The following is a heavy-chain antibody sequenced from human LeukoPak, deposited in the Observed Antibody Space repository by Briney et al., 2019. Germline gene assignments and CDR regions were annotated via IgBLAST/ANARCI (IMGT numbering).Heavy chain of an antibody. J-gene: IGHJ4*02. V-gene: IGHV4-59*01. D-gene: IGHD2-21*01. CDR1: GGSISSYY. CDR2: MYYSGST. CDR3: ARSGFVVVPYYFDD. Sequence: SENLSLTCTVSGGSISSYYWSWIRQPQGKGLEWIGYMYYSGSTDYNPSLKSRVTISVDTSKNQFSLKLTSVTAADTAVYYCARSGFVVVPYYFDDWGQGTLVTVSS.